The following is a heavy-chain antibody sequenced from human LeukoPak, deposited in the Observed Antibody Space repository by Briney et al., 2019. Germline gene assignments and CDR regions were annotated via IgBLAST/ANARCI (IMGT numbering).Heavy chain of an antibody. CDR3: ARGAGGFLSSYFDY. CDR1: GGSISSGGYY. J-gene: IGHJ4*02. V-gene: IGHV4-30-2*01. CDR2: IYHSGST. D-gene: IGHD3-3*01. Sequence: SETLSLTCTVSGGSISSGGYYWSWIRQPPGKGLEWIGYIYHSGSTYYNPSLKSRVTISVDRSKNQFSLKLSSVTAADTAVYYCARGAGGFLSSYFDYWGQGTLVTVSS.